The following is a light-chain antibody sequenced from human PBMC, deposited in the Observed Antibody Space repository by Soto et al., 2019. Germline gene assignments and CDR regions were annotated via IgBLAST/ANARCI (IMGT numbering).Light chain of an antibody. CDR3: QQFNSYPLT. CDR1: QGISSY. CDR2: AAS. V-gene: IGKV1-9*01. Sequence: DIQLTQSPSFLSASLGDRATLTCRASQGISSYLAWFQQKPGKAPKVLIYAASILQGGVPSRFSGSGSGTEFTLTISSLQPEDFATYYCQQFNSYPLTFGGGTKVEIK. J-gene: IGKJ4*01.